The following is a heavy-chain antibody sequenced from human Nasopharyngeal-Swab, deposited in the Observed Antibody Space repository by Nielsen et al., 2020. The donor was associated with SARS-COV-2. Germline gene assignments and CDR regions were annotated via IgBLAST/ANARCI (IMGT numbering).Heavy chain of an antibody. D-gene: IGHD1-26*01. CDR1: GGTLSSYA. V-gene: IGHV1-69*13. Sequence: VKVFCKASGGTLSSYAISWVGEGPGQGLEWIGGIIPIFGTANYAQKFQGRVTITADESTSTAYMELSSLRSEDTAVYYCAVGATGYYYMDVWGKGTTVTVSS. CDR3: AVGATGYYYMDV. CDR2: IIPIFGTA. J-gene: IGHJ6*03.